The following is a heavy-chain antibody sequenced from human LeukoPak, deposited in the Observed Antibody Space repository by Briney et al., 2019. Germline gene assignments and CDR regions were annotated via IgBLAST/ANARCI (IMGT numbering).Heavy chain of an antibody. D-gene: IGHD3-10*01. CDR2: ISYDGSNK. CDR3: AKDLYYDSGSAPDY. J-gene: IGHJ4*02. Sequence: PGGSLRLSCAASGFTFSSYGMHWVRQAPGKGLEWVAVISYDGSNKYYADSVKGRFTISRDNSKNTLYLQMNSLRAEDTAVYYCAKDLYYDSGSAPDYWGQGTLVTVSS. CDR1: GFTFSSYG. V-gene: IGHV3-30*18.